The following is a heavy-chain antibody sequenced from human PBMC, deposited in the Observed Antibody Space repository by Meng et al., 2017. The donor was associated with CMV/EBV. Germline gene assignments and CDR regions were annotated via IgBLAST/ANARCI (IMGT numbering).Heavy chain of an antibody. CDR1: GGSISSGDYY. CDR3: ARVTSRVAGAFDY. D-gene: IGHD1-14*01. V-gene: IGHV4-30-4*08. Sequence: QVQLQESGPGLVKPSQTLSLTCTVSGGSISSGDYYWSWIRQPPGKGLEWIGYIYYSGSTYYNPSLKSRVTISVDTSKNQFSLKLSSVTAADAAVYYCARVTSRVAGAFDYWGQGTLVTVSS. CDR2: IYYSGST. J-gene: IGHJ4*02.